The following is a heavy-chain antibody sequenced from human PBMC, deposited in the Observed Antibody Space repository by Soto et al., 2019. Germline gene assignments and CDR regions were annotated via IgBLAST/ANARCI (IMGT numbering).Heavy chain of an antibody. D-gene: IGHD3-3*01. CDR2: IYPGDSDT. Sequence: PGESLKISCKGSGYSFTSYWIGWVRQMPGKGLEWMGIIYPGDSDTRYSPSFQGQVTISADKSISTAYLQWSSLKASDTAMYYCARQYYAPNNYYYYGMDVWGQGTTVTAP. CDR1: GYSFTSYW. V-gene: IGHV5-51*01. CDR3: ARQYYAPNNYYYYGMDV. J-gene: IGHJ6*02.